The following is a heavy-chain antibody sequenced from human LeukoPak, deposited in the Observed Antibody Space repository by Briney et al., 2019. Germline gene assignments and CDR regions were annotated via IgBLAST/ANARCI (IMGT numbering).Heavy chain of an antibody. CDR1: GGSFSGYY. D-gene: IGHD6-13*01. CDR2: INHSGST. J-gene: IGHJ6*02. V-gene: IGHV4-34*01. Sequence: PSETLSLTCAVYGGSFSGYYWSWIRQPPGKGLEWIGEINHSGSTNYNPSLKGRVTISVDTSKNQFSLKLSSVTAADTAVYYCARKGAGRDYYYGMDVWGQGTTVTVSS. CDR3: ARKGAGRDYYYGMDV.